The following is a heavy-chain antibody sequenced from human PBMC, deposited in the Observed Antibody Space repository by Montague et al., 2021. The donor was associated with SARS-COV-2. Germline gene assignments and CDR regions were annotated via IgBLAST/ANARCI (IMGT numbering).Heavy chain of an antibody. CDR2: IYYSGST. Sequence: SETLSLTCTVSGGSISSSSYYWGWIRQPPGKGLEWIGSIYYSGSTYYNPSLKSRVTISVDTSKNQFSLKLSSVTAADTAVYYCARHGKTRIAMIAVVIGYFDNGGQGTLVTVSS. J-gene: IGHJ4*02. CDR1: GGSISSSSYY. V-gene: IGHV4-39*01. D-gene: IGHD3-22*01. CDR3: ARHGKTRIAMIAVVIGYFDN.